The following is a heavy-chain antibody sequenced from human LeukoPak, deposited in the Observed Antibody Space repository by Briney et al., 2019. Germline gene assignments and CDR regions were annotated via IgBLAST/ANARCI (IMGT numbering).Heavy chain of an antibody. Sequence: GASVNFSCKASGYTFTIYGISWVRQAPGQGLGWMGWIRAYNGNTNYAQKLQGRVTMTTDTSTSTAYMELRSLRSDDTAVYYCARVAAAGTMIVVVTSHYFDYWGQGTLVTVSS. CDR2: IRAYNGNT. D-gene: IGHD3-22*01. CDR3: ARVAAAGTMIVVVTSHYFDY. J-gene: IGHJ4*02. CDR1: GYTFTIYG. V-gene: IGHV1-18*01.